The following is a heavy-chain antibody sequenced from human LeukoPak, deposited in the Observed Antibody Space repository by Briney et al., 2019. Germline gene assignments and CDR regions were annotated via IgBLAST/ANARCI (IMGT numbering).Heavy chain of an antibody. CDR2: IWYEGSNK. CDR3: AREDWNDLNRNPIDY. J-gene: IGHJ4*02. D-gene: IGHD1-1*01. Sequence: GGSLRLAWAASGFTFSSYGMDWGRQAPGKGVGWEAVIWYEGSNKYYADSVKGRLTISRYNSKNTLYLQMNSLRAEDTAVYYCAREDWNDLNRNPIDYWGQGTLVTVSS. CDR1: GFTFSSYG. V-gene: IGHV3-33*01.